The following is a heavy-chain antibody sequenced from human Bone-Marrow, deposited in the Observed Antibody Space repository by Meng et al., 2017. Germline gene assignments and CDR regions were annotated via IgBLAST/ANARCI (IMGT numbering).Heavy chain of an antibody. CDR1: GFKLSSYW. CDR2: INIDGSST. V-gene: IGHV3-74*02. Sequence: VQLVESGGGVGQTGRSLRLSCVASGFKLSSYWMHWVRQAPGKGLVWVSRINIDGSSTIYADSVEGRFTISRDNAKNTLYLQMNSLRVDDTAVYYCAQLGTTDYWGQGALVTVSS. J-gene: IGHJ4*02. D-gene: IGHD6-13*01. CDR3: AQLGTTDY.